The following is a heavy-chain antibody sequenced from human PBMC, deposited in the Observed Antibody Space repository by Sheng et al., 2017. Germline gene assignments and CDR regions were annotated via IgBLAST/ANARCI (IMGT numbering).Heavy chain of an antibody. CDR1: GGSISSYY. CDR3: ARVGYCSSTSCPWGAFDI. Sequence: QVQLQESGPGLVKPSETLSLTCTVSGGSISSYYWSWIRQPPGKGLEWIGYIYYSGSTNYNPSLKSRVTISVDTSKNQFSLKLSSVTAADTAVYYCARVGYCSSTSCPWGAFDIWGQGDNGSPSLQ. V-gene: IGHV4-59*12. D-gene: IGHD2-2*01. CDR2: IYYSGST. J-gene: IGHJ3*02.